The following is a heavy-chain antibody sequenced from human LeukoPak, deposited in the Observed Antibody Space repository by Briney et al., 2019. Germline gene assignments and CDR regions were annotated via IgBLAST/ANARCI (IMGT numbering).Heavy chain of an antibody. CDR2: ISYDGSNN. CDR3: ATSRLNNWYFDL. CDR1: GFTFSSYG. D-gene: IGHD6-25*01. V-gene: IGHV3-30*03. J-gene: IGHJ2*01. Sequence: GGSLRLSCAASGFTFSSYGMHWVRQAPGKGLEWVAVISYDGSNNYYADSVKGRFTISRDNSKNTLYLQMNSLRAEDTAVYYCATSRLNNWYFDLWGRGTLVTVSS.